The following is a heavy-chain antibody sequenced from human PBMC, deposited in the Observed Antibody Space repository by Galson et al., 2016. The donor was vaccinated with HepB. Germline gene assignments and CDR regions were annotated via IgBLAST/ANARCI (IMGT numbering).Heavy chain of an antibody. Sequence: CAISGDSVSNDSAAWNWVRQSPSRGLEWLGRTYFRSGWYNEYTLSLRGRIIVNPDTSTNQFSLQLNSVTPEDTAVYYYTRTTHRGRKLAFDVWGQGSTVTVSS. V-gene: IGHV6-1*01. CDR1: GDSVSNDSAA. CDR2: TYFRSGWYN. D-gene: IGHD1-14*01. CDR3: TRTTHRGRKLAFDV. J-gene: IGHJ3*01.